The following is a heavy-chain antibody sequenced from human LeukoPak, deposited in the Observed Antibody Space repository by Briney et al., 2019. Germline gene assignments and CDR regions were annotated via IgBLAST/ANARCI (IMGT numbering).Heavy chain of an antibody. CDR3: ARGDSRRWYRY. V-gene: IGHV1-46*01. CDR1: GYTFTSYY. CDR2: INPSGGST. D-gene: IGHD6-19*01. Sequence: ASVKVSCKASGYTFTSYYMHWVRQTPGQGLEWMGIINPSGGSTSYAQKFQGRVTMTRDMSTSTVHMELSSLRSEDTAVYYCARGDSRRWYRYWGQGTLVNVSS. J-gene: IGHJ4*02.